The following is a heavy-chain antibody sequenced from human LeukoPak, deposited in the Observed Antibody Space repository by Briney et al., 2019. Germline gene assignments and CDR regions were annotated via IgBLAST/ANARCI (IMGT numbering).Heavy chain of an antibody. J-gene: IGHJ3*02. V-gene: IGHV3-30*02. CDR3: AEDDDDRSGYYTDAFDI. D-gene: IGHD3-22*01. CDR1: GFTFSSYG. Sequence: GGSLRLSCAASGFTFSSYGMHWVRQAPGKGLEGVAFIRYDGSNKFYADSVKGRFTISRDNSKNTLYLQMNTLRAEDTAVYYCAEDDDDRSGYYTDAFDIWGQGTMVTVSS. CDR2: IRYDGSNK.